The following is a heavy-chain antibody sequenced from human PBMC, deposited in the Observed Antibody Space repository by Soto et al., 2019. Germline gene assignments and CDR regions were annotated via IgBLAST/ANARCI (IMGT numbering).Heavy chain of an antibody. J-gene: IGHJ4*02. CDR2: VSANGQGI. CDR3: AKDRHYPRDYFHY. CDR1: GFTFSSSA. Sequence: PEGSLRLSCAASGFTFSSSAISWVRQAPGKGLEWVSAVSANGQGIYYADSVSGRFTISRDNSKNTVFLHMDSLSAEDTAVYYCAKDRHYPRDYFHYWGQGTLVTVSS. V-gene: IGHV3-23*01. D-gene: IGHD3-10*01.